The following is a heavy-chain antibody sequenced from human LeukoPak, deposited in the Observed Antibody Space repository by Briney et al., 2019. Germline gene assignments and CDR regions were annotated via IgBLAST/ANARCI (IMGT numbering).Heavy chain of an antibody. V-gene: IGHV4-59*12. CDR2: IYYTGSA. D-gene: IGHD3-22*01. J-gene: IGHJ5*02. CDR3: ARDGYYDSSGYYRNWFDP. CDR1: GASISSYY. Sequence: SETLSLACTVSGASISSYYWSWIRQPPGKGLEWIGYIYYTGSAHYNPSLKSRVTISVGTSKNQFSLKLSSVTAADTAVYYCARDGYYDSSGYYRNWFDPWGQGTLVTVSS.